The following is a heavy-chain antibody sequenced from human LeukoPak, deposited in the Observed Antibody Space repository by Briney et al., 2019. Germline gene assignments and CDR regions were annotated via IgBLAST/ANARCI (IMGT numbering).Heavy chain of an antibody. CDR3: AKETYYYYMDV. CDR2: IKQDGTEK. CDR1: GFTFTTYW. Sequence: PGESLRLSCAASGFTFTTYWLGWVRQPPGKGLEWVANIKQDGTEKYYVDSVKGRFTISRDNSKNTLYLQMNSLRAEDTAVYYCAKETYYYYMDVWGKGTTVTISS. J-gene: IGHJ6*03. V-gene: IGHV3-7*01.